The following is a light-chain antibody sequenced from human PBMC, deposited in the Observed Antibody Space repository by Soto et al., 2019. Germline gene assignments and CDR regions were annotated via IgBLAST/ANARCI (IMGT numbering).Light chain of an antibody. CDR1: QTIFGW. CDR3: QQSHSSPYT. Sequence: DIQMTQSPATLSASVGDTVIITCRASQTIFGWLAWYQQEPGTAPNLLIYKASSLQRGVPSRFSGSGSGTEFTLPISSLQPDDFATYYCQQSHSSPYTFGKGTTLEMK. V-gene: IGKV1-5*03. CDR2: KAS. J-gene: IGKJ2*01.